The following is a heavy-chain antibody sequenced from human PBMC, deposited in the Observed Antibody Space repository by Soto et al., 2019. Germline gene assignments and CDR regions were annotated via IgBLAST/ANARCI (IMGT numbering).Heavy chain of an antibody. CDR3: ARGFYDFWSGYFDAFDI. Sequence: QVQLQESGPGLVKPSETLSLTCTVSGGSISSYYWSWIRQPPGKGLEWIGYIYYSGSTNYNPSLKSRVTISVDACKNQFSLELSSVTASDTAVDYCARGFYDFWSGYFDAFDIWGQGTMVTVSS. D-gene: IGHD3-3*01. J-gene: IGHJ3*02. CDR1: GGSISSYY. CDR2: IYYSGST. V-gene: IGHV4-59*01.